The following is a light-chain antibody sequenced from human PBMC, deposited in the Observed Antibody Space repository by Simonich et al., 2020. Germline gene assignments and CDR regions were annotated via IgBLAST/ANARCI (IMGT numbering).Light chain of an antibody. Sequence: QSVLTQPPSASGTPGQRVTIPCSGSSSNIGSNTVNWYQQLPGTAPKLLIYRNNQRPSGVPDRFSGSKSGTSASLAIRGLQSEDEADYYCAAWDDSLNGWVFGGGTKLTVL. CDR2: RNN. V-gene: IGLV1-44*01. J-gene: IGLJ3*02. CDR1: SSNIGSNT. CDR3: AAWDDSLNGWV.